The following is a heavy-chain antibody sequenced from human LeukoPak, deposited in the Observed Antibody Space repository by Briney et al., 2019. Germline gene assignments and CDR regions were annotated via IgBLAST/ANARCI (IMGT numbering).Heavy chain of an antibody. J-gene: IGHJ2*01. V-gene: IGHV4-4*02. Sequence: PSGTLSLTCAVSGGSISSSNWWSWVRQPPGKGLEWIGEIYHSGSTNYNPSLKSRVTISVDKPKNQFSLKLSSVTAADTAVYYCARPTPDYGGNAGGWYFDLWGRGTLVTVSS. CDR1: GGSISSSNW. CDR3: ARPTPDYGGNAGGWYFDL. D-gene: IGHD4-23*01. CDR2: IYHSGST.